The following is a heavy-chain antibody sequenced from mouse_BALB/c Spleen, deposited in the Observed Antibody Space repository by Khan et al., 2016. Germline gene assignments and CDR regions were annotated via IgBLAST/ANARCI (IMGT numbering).Heavy chain of an antibody. CDR3: AEDYYGSNWFAY. J-gene: IGHJ3*01. D-gene: IGHD1-1*01. CDR1: GYTFTNYG. V-gene: IGHV9-3*02. CDR2: INTNTGEP. Sequence: QIQLVQSGPELKKPGETVKISCKASGYTFTNYGMNWVKQAPGKGLKWMGWINTNTGEPTYAEEFKGRFAFPLETSASTASLQINNLNNEDTATYFCAEDYYGSNWFAYWGQGTLVTVSA.